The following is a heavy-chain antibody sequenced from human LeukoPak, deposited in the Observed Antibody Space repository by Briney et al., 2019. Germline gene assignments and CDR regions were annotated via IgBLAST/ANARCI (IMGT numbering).Heavy chain of an antibody. Sequence: SVKVSCKASGGTFSSYAISWVRQAPGQGLEWMGGIIPIFGTANYAQKFQSRVTITADESTSTAYMELSSLRSEDTAVYYCARKTIFGAYYFDYWGQGTLVTVSS. V-gene: IGHV1-69*13. J-gene: IGHJ4*02. CDR3: ARKTIFGAYYFDY. CDR2: IIPIFGTA. D-gene: IGHD3-3*01. CDR1: GGTFSSYA.